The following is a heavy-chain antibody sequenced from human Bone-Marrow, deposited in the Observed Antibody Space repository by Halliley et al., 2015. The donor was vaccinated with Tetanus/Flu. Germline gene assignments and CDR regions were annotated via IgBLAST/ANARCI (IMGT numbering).Heavy chain of an antibody. J-gene: IGHJ3*02. V-gene: IGHV5-51*01. CDR1: GYIFTNYW. D-gene: IGHD2-2*01. Sequence: QLVQSGAELKKPGESLKISCKASGYIFTNYWLGWVRQMPGGGLEWMGIIYPRDSDTRYSPSFQGQITISADKSIDTAYLQWDSLKASDSAMSYCARQDFVIVPTVRVRAFDIWGQGTVVTVSS. CDR3: ARQDFVIVPTVRVRAFDI. CDR2: IYPRDSDT.